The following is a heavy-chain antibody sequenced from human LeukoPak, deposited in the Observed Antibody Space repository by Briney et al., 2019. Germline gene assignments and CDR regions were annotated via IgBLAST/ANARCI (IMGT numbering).Heavy chain of an antibody. CDR3: ARSLVGDDSSGYYYAFDY. CDR2: ISSSGNTI. Sequence: PGGSLRLSCAASGFTLSSYSMNWVRQAPGKGLEWISYISSSGNTIYYADTVKGRFTISRDNAKNSLFLQMNSLRAEDTAVYCCARSLVGDDSSGYYYAFDYWGQGTLVTVSS. D-gene: IGHD3-22*01. J-gene: IGHJ4*02. V-gene: IGHV3-48*04. CDR1: GFTLSSYS.